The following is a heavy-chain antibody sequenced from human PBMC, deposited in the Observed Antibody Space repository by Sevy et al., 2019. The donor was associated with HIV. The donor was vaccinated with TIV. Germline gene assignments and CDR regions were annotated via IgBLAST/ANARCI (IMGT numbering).Heavy chain of an antibody. V-gene: IGHV3-30*02. CDR2: IWHDGSNQ. J-gene: IGHJ5*02. D-gene: IGHD4-4*01. Sequence: GGSLRLSCAASGFTFNFHGMHWVRQAPGKGLEWVAFIWHDGSNQYMADSVKGRFTISRDNSKNTLFLQMNSLTVEDTAVYYCARETDNSARWLDPWGQGTLVIVSS. CDR1: GFTFNFHG. CDR3: ARETDNSARWLDP.